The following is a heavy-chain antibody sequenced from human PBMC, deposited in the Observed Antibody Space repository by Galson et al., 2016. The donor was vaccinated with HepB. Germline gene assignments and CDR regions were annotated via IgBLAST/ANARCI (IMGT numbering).Heavy chain of an antibody. V-gene: IGHV3-48*02. Sequence: SLRLSCAASGFTFDYYTMNWVRQAPGRGLEWVSYISRSSDPIHYADSVRGRFTVSRDNGQKSLSLQMNGLRDDDTGVYYCARATAGAAARFDSWGQGTLVTVSS. CDR1: GFTFDYYT. D-gene: IGHD6-25*01. CDR2: ISRSSDPI. J-gene: IGHJ4*02. CDR3: ARATAGAAARFDS.